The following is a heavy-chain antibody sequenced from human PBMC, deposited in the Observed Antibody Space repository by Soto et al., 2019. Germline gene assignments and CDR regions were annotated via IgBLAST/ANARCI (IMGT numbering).Heavy chain of an antibody. CDR1: GGTFSSYT. CDR3: ARDPTVTTEPYYFDY. V-gene: IGHV1-69*04. J-gene: IGHJ4*02. CDR2: IIPILGIA. Sequence: GASVKVSCKASGGTFSSYTISWVRQAPGQGLEWMGRIIPILGIANYAQKFQGRVTITADKSTSTAYMELSNLRSEDTAVYYCARDPTVTTEPYYFDYWGQGTLVTVSS. D-gene: IGHD4-17*01.